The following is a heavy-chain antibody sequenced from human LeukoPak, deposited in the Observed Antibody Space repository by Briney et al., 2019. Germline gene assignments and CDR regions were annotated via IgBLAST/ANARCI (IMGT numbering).Heavy chain of an antibody. V-gene: IGHV4-39*07. D-gene: IGHD5-12*01. CDR1: RDYIRHIDYY. Sequence: SETLSLTCSVSRDYIRHIDYYWVWIRQPPGKGLEWIGSIYYSGSTYYNPSLKSRVTISVDTSKNQFSLKLSSVTAADTAVYYCARGNSGYDVVDYWGQGTLVTVSS. CDR2: IYYSGST. CDR3: ARGNSGYDVVDY. J-gene: IGHJ4*02.